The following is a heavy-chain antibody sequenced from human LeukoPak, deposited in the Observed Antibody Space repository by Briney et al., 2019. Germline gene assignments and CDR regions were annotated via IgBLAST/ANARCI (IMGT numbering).Heavy chain of an antibody. J-gene: IGHJ4*02. Sequence: PGGSLRLSCAASGFTFSSYAMHWVRRAPGKGLEWVAVISYDGSNKYYADSVKGRFTISRDNSKNTLYLQMNSLRAEDTAVYYCAKVAGVARSGGDYWGQGTLVTVSS. CDR2: ISYDGSNK. CDR1: GFTFSSYA. V-gene: IGHV3-30*01. CDR3: AKVAGVARSGGDY. D-gene: IGHD2-15*01.